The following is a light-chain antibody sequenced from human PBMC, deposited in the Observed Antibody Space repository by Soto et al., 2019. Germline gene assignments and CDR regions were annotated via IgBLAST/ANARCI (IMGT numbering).Light chain of an antibody. J-gene: IGKJ5*01. Sequence: DIPMNPSPSSLSAAIGVRVTITCRASQNIGSFLNWYQQKPGEAPRLLVYSAFRIQSGVPSRFNASGSGTDFTLSISSLQPEDFSTYYCQQGSTTPITFGLGTRLEI. CDR3: QQGSTTPIT. V-gene: IGKV1-39*01. CDR1: QNIGSF. CDR2: SAF.